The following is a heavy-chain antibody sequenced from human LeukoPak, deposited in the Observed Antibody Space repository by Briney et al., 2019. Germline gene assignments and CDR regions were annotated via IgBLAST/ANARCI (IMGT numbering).Heavy chain of an antibody. CDR3: ARYCSGGSCYPYYFDY. Sequence: GGSLRLSCAASGFIFSSYSMNWVRQAPGKGLEWVSSISSSSSYIYYADSVKGRFTISRDNAKNSLYLQMNSLRAEDTAVYYCARYCSGGSCYPYYFDYWGQGTLVTVSS. J-gene: IGHJ4*02. CDR2: ISSSSSYI. V-gene: IGHV3-21*01. CDR1: GFIFSSYS. D-gene: IGHD2-15*01.